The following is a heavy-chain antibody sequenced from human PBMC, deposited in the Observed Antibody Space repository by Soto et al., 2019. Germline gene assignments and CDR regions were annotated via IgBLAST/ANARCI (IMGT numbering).Heavy chain of an antibody. CDR2: IYTSGST. J-gene: IGHJ6*02. V-gene: IGHV4-4*07. Sequence: SETLSLTCTVSGGSISSYYWSWIRQPAAKGLEWIGRIYTSGSTNYNPSLKSRVTMSVDTYKNQFSLKLSSVTAADTAVYYCARSRYFEWLLYPGSLDVWGQGNTVTVSS. CDR3: ARSRYFEWLLYPGSLDV. CDR1: GGSISSYY. D-gene: IGHD3-9*01.